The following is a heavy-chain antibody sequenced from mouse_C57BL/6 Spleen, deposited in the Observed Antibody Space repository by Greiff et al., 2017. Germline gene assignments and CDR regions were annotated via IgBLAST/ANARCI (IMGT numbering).Heavy chain of an antibody. CDR3: ARSPYYGRDYYAMDY. V-gene: IGHV2-9-1*01. CDR2: IWTGGGT. J-gene: IGHJ4*01. Sequence: VQLQESGPGLVAPSQSLSITCTVSGFSLTSYAISWVRQPPGKGLEWLGVIWTGGGTNYNSALKSRLSISKDNSKSQVFLKMNSLQTDDTARYYCARSPYYGRDYYAMDYWGQGTSVTVSS. D-gene: IGHD1-1*01. CDR1: GFSLTSYA.